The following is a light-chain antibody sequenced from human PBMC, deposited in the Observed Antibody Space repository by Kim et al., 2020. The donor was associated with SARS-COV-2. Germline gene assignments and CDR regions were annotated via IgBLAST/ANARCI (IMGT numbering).Light chain of an antibody. CDR2: GAS. Sequence: PGEMAPLSGRASQSVSSIYLAWYQQKPGQAPRLLIYGASSRATGIPDRFSGSGSGTDFTLTISRLEPEDFAVYYCQQYGSSPKTFGQGTKVDIK. CDR3: QQYGSSPKT. J-gene: IGKJ1*01. CDR1: QSVSSIY. V-gene: IGKV3-20*01.